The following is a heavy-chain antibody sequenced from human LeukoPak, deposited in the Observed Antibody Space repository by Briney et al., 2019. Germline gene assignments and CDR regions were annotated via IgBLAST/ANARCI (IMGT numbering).Heavy chain of an antibody. Sequence: SETLSLTCAVYGGSFSGYYWSWIRQPPGKGLEWIGEINHSGSTNYNPSLKSRVTISVGTSKNQFSLKLSSVTAADTAVYYCARPGGVSGMDVWGKGTTVTVPS. CDR3: ARPGGVSGMDV. CDR2: INHSGST. CDR1: GGSFSGYY. V-gene: IGHV4-34*01. J-gene: IGHJ6*04. D-gene: IGHD1-14*01.